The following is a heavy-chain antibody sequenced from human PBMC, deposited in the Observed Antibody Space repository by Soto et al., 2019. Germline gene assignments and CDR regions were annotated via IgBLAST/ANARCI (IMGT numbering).Heavy chain of an antibody. V-gene: IGHV1-3*05. J-gene: IGHJ4*02. CDR1: GYTFTSDD. Sequence: QVQLVQSGAEEKKPGASVKVSCKASGYTFTSDDMHWVRQAPGQRLEWMGWINAGNGNTKYSQKFQGRVTITRDTSASTAYMELSSLRSQDTAVYYCARSIVVVTALDYWGQGTLVTVSS. CDR2: INAGNGNT. D-gene: IGHD2-21*02. CDR3: ARSIVVVTALDY.